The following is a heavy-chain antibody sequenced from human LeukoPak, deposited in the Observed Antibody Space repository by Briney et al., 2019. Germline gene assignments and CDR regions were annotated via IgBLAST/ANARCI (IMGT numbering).Heavy chain of an antibody. CDR3: ARGGPVTSYYYGMDV. J-gene: IGHJ6*02. D-gene: IGHD4-17*01. CDR2: IYPGDSDT. CDR1: GYSFTSYW. Sequence: RGESLKISCKGSGYSFTSYWIGWVRQMPGKGLEWMGIIYPGDSDTRYSPSFQGQVTISADKSISTAYLQWSGLKASDTAMYYCARGGPVTSYYYGMDVWGQGTTVTVSS. V-gene: IGHV5-51*01.